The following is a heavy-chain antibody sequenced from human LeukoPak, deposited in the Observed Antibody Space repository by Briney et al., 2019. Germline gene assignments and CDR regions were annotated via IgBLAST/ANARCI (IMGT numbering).Heavy chain of an antibody. CDR3: ARERSGSEIFARSFDI. J-gene: IGHJ3*02. CDR1: GGSISSYY. CDR2: IYYSGGT. D-gene: IGHD3-3*01. Sequence: SETLSLTCTVSGGSISSYYWSWIRQPPGKGLEWIGYIYYSGGTNYNPSLKSRITISVDKSKNQFSLKLSSVTAADTAVYYCARERSGSEIFARSFDIWGQGTMVTVSS. V-gene: IGHV4-59*12.